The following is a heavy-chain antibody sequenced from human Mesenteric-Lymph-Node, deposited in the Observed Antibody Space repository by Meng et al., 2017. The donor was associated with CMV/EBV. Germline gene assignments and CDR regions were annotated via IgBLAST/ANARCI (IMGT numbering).Heavy chain of an antibody. Sequence: GGSLRLSCAASDFTFDIYARHWFRQAPGKGLEWLAFIRYDGRNKYYADSVKGRFTISRDNSKNTLYLQMNSLMSEDTAVYYCTKDSKTFEECLYPPGMAFDSWGQGTLVTVSS. CDR1: DFTFDIYA. CDR3: TKDSKTFEECLYPPGMAFDS. D-gene: IGHD3-10*01. V-gene: IGHV3-30*02. J-gene: IGHJ4*02. CDR2: IRYDGRNK.